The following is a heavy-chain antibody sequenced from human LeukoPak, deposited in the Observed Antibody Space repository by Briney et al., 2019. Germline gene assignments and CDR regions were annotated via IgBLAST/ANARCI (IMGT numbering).Heavy chain of an antibody. D-gene: IGHD3-22*01. Sequence: PGRSLRLSCAASGFTFSSYGMHWVRQAPGKGLEWVAVTWYDGSNKYYADSVKGRFTISRDNSKNTLYLQMNSLRAEDTAVYYCARDDYDSSLYWGQGTLVTVSS. CDR2: TWYDGSNK. CDR3: ARDDYDSSLY. V-gene: IGHV3-33*01. CDR1: GFTFSSYG. J-gene: IGHJ4*02.